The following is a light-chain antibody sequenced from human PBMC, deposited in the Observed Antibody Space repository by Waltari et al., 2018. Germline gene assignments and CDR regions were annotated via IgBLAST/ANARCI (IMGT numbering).Light chain of an antibody. CDR1: GSNIGINT. J-gene: IGLJ1*01. Sequence: QSVLTQPPSASGTPGQRVTISCSGSGSNIGINTVNWYQQLPGTAPKLLLYKDNSRPSGVPYRFSCSKSCSSAPLAISGLQSDDEANYYCAAWDDSLNGLSFGTGTRVTVL. CDR2: KDN. V-gene: IGLV1-44*01. CDR3: AAWDDSLNGLS.